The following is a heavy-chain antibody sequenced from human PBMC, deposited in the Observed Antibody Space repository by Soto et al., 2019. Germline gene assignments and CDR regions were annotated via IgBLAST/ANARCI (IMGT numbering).Heavy chain of an antibody. CDR3: AKVASGSYDWFDP. CDR2: VNPDGSTT. J-gene: IGHJ5*02. Sequence: EVQLVESGGGLVQPGGSLRLSCAASKFSFSGYWMHWVRQAPGKGLMWVSRVNPDGSTTTYADSVKGRFTISRDNAKNTVFLQMNSMRADEQAVYYCAKVASGSYDWFDPRGQGTLVTVSS. V-gene: IGHV3-74*01. D-gene: IGHD1-26*01. CDR1: KFSFSGYW.